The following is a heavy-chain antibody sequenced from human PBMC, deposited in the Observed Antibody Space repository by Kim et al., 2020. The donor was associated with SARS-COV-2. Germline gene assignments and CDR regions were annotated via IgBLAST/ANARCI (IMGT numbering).Heavy chain of an antibody. V-gene: IGHV3-7*01. J-gene: IGHJ3*02. Sequence: GGSLRLSCAASGFTFSSYWMSWVRQAPGKGLEWVANIKQDGSEKYYVDSVKGRFTISRDNAKNSLYLQMNSLRAEDTAVYYCARVPRGYYDSSGYYHDAFDSWGQGTMVTVSS. D-gene: IGHD3-22*01. CDR1: GFTFSSYW. CDR2: IKQDGSEK. CDR3: ARVPRGYYDSSGYYHDAFDS.